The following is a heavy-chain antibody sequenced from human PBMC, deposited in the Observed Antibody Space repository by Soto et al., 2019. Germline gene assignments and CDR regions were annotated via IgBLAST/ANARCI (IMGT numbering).Heavy chain of an antibody. Sequence: QVQLVEAGGGVVQPGRSLRLSCAASGFTFSSYGMHWVRQAPGKGLEWVAVIWYDGSNNYYAESGKGRFTISRDNSKNTLYLQMNSLRAEDTAVYYCARDGPHYYGSGSYYNVYYGMDVWGQGTTVTVSS. CDR2: IWYDGSNN. D-gene: IGHD3-10*01. CDR1: GFTFSSYG. V-gene: IGHV3-33*01. CDR3: ARDGPHYYGSGSYYNVYYGMDV. J-gene: IGHJ6*02.